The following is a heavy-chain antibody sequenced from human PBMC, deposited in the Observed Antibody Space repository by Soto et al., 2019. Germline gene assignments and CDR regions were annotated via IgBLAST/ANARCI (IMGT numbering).Heavy chain of an antibody. CDR1: GFSLSTSGVG. Sequence: QITLKESGPPLVKPTQTLTLTCTFSGFSLSTSGVGVGWIRQPPGKALEWLALIFWDDDKRYSPSLKTRLTXTXXTCNDQVVLTMPNMDPVDPATYYCSHRLRAGYIGHWGQGTMVTVSS. D-gene: IGHD5-12*01. V-gene: IGHV2-5*02. CDR2: IFWDDDK. CDR3: SHRLRAGYIGH. J-gene: IGHJ4*02.